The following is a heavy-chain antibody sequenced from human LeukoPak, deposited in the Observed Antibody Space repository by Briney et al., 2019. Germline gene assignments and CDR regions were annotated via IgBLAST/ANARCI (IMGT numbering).Heavy chain of an antibody. V-gene: IGHV3-23*01. CDR1: GFTFSSYA. Sequence: GGSLRLSCAASGFTFSSYAMSWVRQAPGKGLEWVSAISGSGGSTYYADSVKGRFTISRDNSKNTLYLQMNSLRAEDTAVYYCAKVYDSSGYYYVFDYWGQGTLATVSS. CDR2: ISGSGGST. CDR3: AKVYDSSGYYYVFDY. D-gene: IGHD3-22*01. J-gene: IGHJ4*02.